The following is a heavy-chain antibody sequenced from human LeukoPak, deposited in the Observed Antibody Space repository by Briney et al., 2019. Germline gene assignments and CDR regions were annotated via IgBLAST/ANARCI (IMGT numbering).Heavy chain of an antibody. V-gene: IGHV3-11*04. Sequence: GGSLRLSCAASGFRFSDFFMTWIRQAPGKGLESVSYISSPGSTIYYADSVRGRFTISRDNAKNLLYLQMNSPTPKDTAVYYYARGSGPHFYLDSWGQGTLVTVSS. CDR2: ISSPGSTI. D-gene: IGHD2-15*01. CDR1: GFRFSDFF. J-gene: IGHJ4*02. CDR3: ARGSGPHFYLDS.